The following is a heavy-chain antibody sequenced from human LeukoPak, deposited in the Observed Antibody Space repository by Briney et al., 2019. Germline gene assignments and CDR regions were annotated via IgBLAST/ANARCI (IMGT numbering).Heavy chain of an antibody. CDR2: INHSGST. V-gene: IGHV4-34*01. CDR3: ARVDTADY. D-gene: IGHD5-18*01. Sequence: SETLSLTCAAYGGSFSGYYWSWIRQPPGKGLEWIGEINHSGSTNYNPSLKSRVTISVDTSKNQFSLKLSSVTAADTAVYYCARVDTADYWGQGTLVTVSS. CDR1: GGSFSGYY. J-gene: IGHJ4*02.